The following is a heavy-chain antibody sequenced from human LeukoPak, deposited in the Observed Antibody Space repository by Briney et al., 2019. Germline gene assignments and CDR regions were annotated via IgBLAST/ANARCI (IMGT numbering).Heavy chain of an antibody. CDR2: ISAYNGNT. D-gene: IGHD2-2*01. CDR3: ATVWDCSSTSCAFDI. Sequence: ASVKVSCKASGYTFTSYGISWVRQAPGQGLEWMGWISAYNGNTIYAQKFQGRVTMTEDTSTDTAYMELSSLRSEDTAVYYCATVWDCSSTSCAFDIWGQGTMVTVSS. V-gene: IGHV1-18*01. J-gene: IGHJ3*02. CDR1: GYTFTSYG.